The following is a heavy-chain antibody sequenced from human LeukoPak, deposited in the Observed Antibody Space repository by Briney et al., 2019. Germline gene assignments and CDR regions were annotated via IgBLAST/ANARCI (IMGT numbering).Heavy chain of an antibody. CDR1: GFTFSDYY. Sequence: GGSLRLSCAASGFTFSDYYMSWIRQAPGKGLEWVSYISRSGSTIHYAGSVKGRFTISRDNAKNSLYLQMNSLRAEDTAVYYCAELGITMIGGVWGKGTTVTISS. CDR3: AELGITMIGGV. CDR2: ISRSGSTI. V-gene: IGHV3-11*04. J-gene: IGHJ6*04. D-gene: IGHD3-10*02.